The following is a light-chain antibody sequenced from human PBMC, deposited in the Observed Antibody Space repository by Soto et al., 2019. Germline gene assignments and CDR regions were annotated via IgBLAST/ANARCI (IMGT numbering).Light chain of an antibody. V-gene: IGLV1-44*01. J-gene: IGLJ2*01. CDR2: NNN. CDR1: NSNIGSNT. CDR3: ASWDDSLNVVV. Sequence: QAVVTQPPSASGTPGQRVTISCSGSNSNIGSNTVNWYQHLPGTAPKLLIYNNNQRPSGVPDRFSGSESGTSASLAISGLQSEDEADYYCASWDDSLNVVVFGGGTKLTVL.